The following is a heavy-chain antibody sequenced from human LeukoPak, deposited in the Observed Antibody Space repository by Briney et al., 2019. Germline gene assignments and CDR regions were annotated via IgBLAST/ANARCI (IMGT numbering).Heavy chain of an antibody. CDR1: GYSISTGYY. CDR2: VYHSGTS. J-gene: IGHJ5*02. Sequence: SETLYLTCTVSGYSISTGYYWAWIRQPPGKGLEWIGSVYHSGTSYYNSSLKSRVTISMDTPKNQFSLNLTSVIATDTAMYYCARTYGGNDWFDPWGQGTLVTVSS. V-gene: IGHV4-38-2*02. D-gene: IGHD4-23*01. CDR3: ARTYGGNDWFDP.